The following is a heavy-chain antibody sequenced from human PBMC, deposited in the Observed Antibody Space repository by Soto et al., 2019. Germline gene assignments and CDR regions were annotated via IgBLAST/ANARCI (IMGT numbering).Heavy chain of an antibody. V-gene: IGHV4-31*03. CDR1: GGSISSGGYY. D-gene: IGHD3-10*01. Sequence: SETLSLTCTVSGGSISSGGYYWSWIRQHPGKGLEWIGYIYYSGSTYYNPSLKGRVTISVDTSKNQFSLKLSSVTAADTAVYYCARAPYGSGSYYPLIDYWGQGTLVTVSS. CDR3: ARAPYGSGSYYPLIDY. CDR2: IYYSGST. J-gene: IGHJ4*02.